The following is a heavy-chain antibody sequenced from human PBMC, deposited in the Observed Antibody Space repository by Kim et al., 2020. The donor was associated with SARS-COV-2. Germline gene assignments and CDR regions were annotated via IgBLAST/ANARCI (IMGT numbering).Heavy chain of an antibody. Sequence: ASVKVSCKASGYTFTSYAMNWVRQAPGQGLEWMGWINTNTGNPTYAQGFTGRFVFSLDTSVSTAYLQISSLKAEDTAVYYCARDFFGYDFWSGYSLPFDYWGQGTLVTVSS. CDR1: GYTFTSYA. J-gene: IGHJ4*02. V-gene: IGHV7-4-1*02. CDR3: ARDFFGYDFWSGYSLPFDY. CDR2: INTNTGNP. D-gene: IGHD3-3*01.